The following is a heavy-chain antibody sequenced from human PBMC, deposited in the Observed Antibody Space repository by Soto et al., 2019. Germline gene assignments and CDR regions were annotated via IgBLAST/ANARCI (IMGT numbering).Heavy chain of an antibody. Sequence: QVQLVQSGAEVKKPGSSVKVSCKASGGSLSNYGISWVRQAPGQGLEWMGGIIPVFGTANYAQKFQGRVTITADESTSIVYMDVTSLRSEDTAVYYCARGDATKIVVTTYYAMHVWGQRTTVTVSS. CDR3: ARGDATKIVVTTYYAMHV. V-gene: IGHV1-69*12. D-gene: IGHD3-9*01. J-gene: IGHJ6*02. CDR1: GGSLSNYG. CDR2: IIPVFGTA.